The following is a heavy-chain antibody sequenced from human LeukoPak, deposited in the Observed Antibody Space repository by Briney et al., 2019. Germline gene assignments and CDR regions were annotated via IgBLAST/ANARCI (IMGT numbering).Heavy chain of an antibody. D-gene: IGHD6-6*01. J-gene: IGHJ6*02. CDR2: IYSSGST. Sequence: PGGSLRLSCAASGFIVSSNYISWVRQAPGKGLEWVSVIYSSGSTYYADSVKGRFTISRDNSKNTLYLQMNSLRAEDTAVYYCAKPSSIAAPGGMDVWGQGTTVTVSS. V-gene: IGHV3-66*04. CDR1: GFIVSSNY. CDR3: AKPSSIAAPGGMDV.